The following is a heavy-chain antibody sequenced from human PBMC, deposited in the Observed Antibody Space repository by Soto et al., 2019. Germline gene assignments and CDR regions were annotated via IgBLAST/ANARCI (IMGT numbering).Heavy chain of an antibody. CDR3: AKGVHAVAVHPNFDY. CDR2: ISGSGGST. V-gene: IGHV3-23*01. CDR1: GFTFSSDA. D-gene: IGHD6-19*01. J-gene: IGHJ4*02. Sequence: EVQLLESGGGLVQPGGSLRLSCAASGFTFSSDAMSWVRQAPGKGLEWVPAISGSGGSTYYADSVKGRFTISRDNSKNTLYLQMNSLGAEDTAVYYCAKGVHAVAVHPNFDYWGQGTLVTVSS.